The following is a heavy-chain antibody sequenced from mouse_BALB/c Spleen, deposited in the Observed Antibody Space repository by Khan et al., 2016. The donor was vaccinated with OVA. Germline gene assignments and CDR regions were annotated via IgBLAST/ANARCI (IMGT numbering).Heavy chain of an antibody. D-gene: IGHD1-1*01. CDR2: ISSYIGDT. CDR3: ARGDYCGSNWFAY. J-gene: IGHJ3*01. V-gene: IGHV1S34*01. CDR1: GYSFTAYY. Sequence: LVKPGASVKISCKASGYSFTAYYMHWVKQSHGQSLEWIGYISSYIGDTSYNQKFMDKATLTADTSSSTAYMQLNSLTSEDSAVYYCARGDYCGSNWFAYWGQGTMVTVSA.